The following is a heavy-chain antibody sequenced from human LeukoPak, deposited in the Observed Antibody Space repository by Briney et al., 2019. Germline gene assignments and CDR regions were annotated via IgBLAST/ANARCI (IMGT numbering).Heavy chain of an antibody. CDR1: GGTFSSYA. J-gene: IGHJ4*02. V-gene: IGHV1-69*04. D-gene: IGHD3-10*01. CDR2: IIPILGIA. Sequence: SVKVSCKASGGTFSSYAISWVRQAPGQGLEWMGRIIPILGIANYAQKFQGRVTNTADKSTSTAYMELSSLRSEDTAVYYCARGGSGTPPMYWGQGTLVTVSS. CDR3: ARGGSGTPPMY.